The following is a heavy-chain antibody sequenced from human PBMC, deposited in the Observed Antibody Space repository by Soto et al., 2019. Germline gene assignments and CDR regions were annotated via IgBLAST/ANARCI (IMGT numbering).Heavy chain of an antibody. Sequence: EVQLLESGGGLVQPGVSLRLSCAASGFTFSSYAMNWVRQAPGKGLEWISTISTTGSTTYYADSVKGRFTISRDSSKNTVYLQMNSLRADDTAVYYCAKSFRGSSYYTDYWGQGTLVTVSS. V-gene: IGHV3-23*01. CDR2: ISTTGSTT. CDR1: GFTFSSYA. J-gene: IGHJ4*02. D-gene: IGHD6-13*01. CDR3: AKSFRGSSYYTDY.